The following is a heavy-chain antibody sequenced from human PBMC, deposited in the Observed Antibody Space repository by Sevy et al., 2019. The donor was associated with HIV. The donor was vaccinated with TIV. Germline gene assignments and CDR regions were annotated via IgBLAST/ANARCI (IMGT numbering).Heavy chain of an antibody. D-gene: IGHD3-3*01. CDR3: ARGREYYDFWSGYYDAFDI. J-gene: IGHJ3*02. CDR1: GGSFSGYY. V-gene: IGHV4-34*01. CDR2: INHSGST. Sequence: SETLSLTCAVYGGSFSGYYWSWIRQPPGKGLEWIGEINHSGSTNYNSSLKSRVTISVDTSKNQFSLKLSSVTAADTAVYYCARGREYYDFWSGYYDAFDIWGQGTMVTVSS.